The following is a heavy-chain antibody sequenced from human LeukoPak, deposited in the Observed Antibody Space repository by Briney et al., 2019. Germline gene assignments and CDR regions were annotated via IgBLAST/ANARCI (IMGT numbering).Heavy chain of an antibody. D-gene: IGHD3-3*01. CDR1: GGSISSYY. V-gene: IGHV4-4*07. CDR2: IYTSGST. J-gene: IGHJ5*02. Sequence: SETLSLTCTGSGGSISSYYWSWIRQPAGKGLEWIGRIYTSGSTNYNHSLKSRVTMSVDTSKNQFSLKLSSVTAADTAVYYCAREDPYDFWSGYYLFDPWGQGTLVTVSS. CDR3: AREDPYDFWSGYYLFDP.